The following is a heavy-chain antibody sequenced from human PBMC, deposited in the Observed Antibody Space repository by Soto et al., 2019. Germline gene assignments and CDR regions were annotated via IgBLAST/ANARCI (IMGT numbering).Heavy chain of an antibody. CDR3: ARHAPSSIVVVPAAGWFDP. CDR2: IYYSGST. D-gene: IGHD2-2*01. Sequence: PSETLSLTCTVSGGSISSSSYYWGWIRQPPGKGLEWIGSIYYSGSTYYNPSLKSRVTISVDTSKNQFSLKLSSVTAADTAVYYCARHAPSSIVVVPAAGWFDPWGQGTLVTVSS. CDR1: GGSISSSSYY. V-gene: IGHV4-39*01. J-gene: IGHJ5*02.